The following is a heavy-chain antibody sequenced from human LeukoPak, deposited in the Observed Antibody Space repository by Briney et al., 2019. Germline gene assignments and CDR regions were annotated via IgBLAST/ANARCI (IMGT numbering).Heavy chain of an antibody. Sequence: GRSLRLSCAASGFTFNTYAMHWVRQAPGKGLEWVTIISYDGSKKYYIDSVRGRFTISRDNSKHTLYLQMNSLRAEDTAVYYCAREYQGMDVWGQGTPVTVS. D-gene: IGHD2-2*01. CDR3: AREYQGMDV. V-gene: IGHV3-30*14. CDR1: GFTFNTYA. CDR2: ISYDGSKK. J-gene: IGHJ6*02.